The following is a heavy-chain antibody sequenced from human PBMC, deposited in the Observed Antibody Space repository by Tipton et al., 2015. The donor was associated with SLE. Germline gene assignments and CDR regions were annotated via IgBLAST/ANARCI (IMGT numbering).Heavy chain of an antibody. J-gene: IGHJ3*02. CDR3: ASPVDTAMVDDAFDI. Sequence: TLSLTCTVSGGSISSGGFYWSWIRQHPGKGLEWIGYIYYSGSTNYNPSLKSRVTISVDTSKNQFSLKLSSVTAADTAVYYCASPVDTAMVDDAFDIWGQGTMVTVSS. V-gene: IGHV4-61*08. CDR2: IYYSGST. CDR1: GGSISSGGFY. D-gene: IGHD5-18*01.